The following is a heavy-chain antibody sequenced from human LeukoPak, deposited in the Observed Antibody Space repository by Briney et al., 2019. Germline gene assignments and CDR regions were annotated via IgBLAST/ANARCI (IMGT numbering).Heavy chain of an antibody. D-gene: IGHD6-19*01. J-gene: IGHJ4*02. CDR3: ARDRKVPQWLALPDY. CDR2: IIPIFGTA. Sequence: ASVKVSCKASGGTFSSYAISWVRQAPGQGLEWMGGIIPIFGTANYAQKFQGRVTITADESTSTAYMELSSLRSEDTAVYYCARDRKVPQWLALPDYWGQGTLVTVSS. CDR1: GGTFSSYA. V-gene: IGHV1-69*01.